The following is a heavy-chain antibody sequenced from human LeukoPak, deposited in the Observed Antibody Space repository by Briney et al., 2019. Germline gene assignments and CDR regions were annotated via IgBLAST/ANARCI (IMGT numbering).Heavy chain of an antibody. CDR3: TWGYCSSTSCYEGY. Sequence: LSLTCAVYGGSFSGYYWSWVRQAPGKGLEWVGFIRSKAYGGTTEYAASVKGRFTISRDDSKSIAYLQMNSLKTEDTAVYYCTWGYCSSTSCYEGYWGQGTLVTVSS. CDR1: GGSFSGYY. V-gene: IGHV3-49*04. J-gene: IGHJ4*02. CDR2: IRSKAYGGTT. D-gene: IGHD2-2*01.